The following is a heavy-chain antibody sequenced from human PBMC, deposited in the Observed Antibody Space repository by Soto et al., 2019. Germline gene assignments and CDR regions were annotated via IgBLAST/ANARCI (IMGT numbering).Heavy chain of an antibody. CDR2: IYHMGGT. Sequence: SVTLSLTCTVAGAYLNSDCWSWIRKSPGKGLEWIGYIYHMGGTDYNPSLKSRVTISIDKSKNQFSLNLRSVTAADTAVYFCARFTYKSGFNWFDPWGQGTQVTVSS. CDR3: ARFTYKSGFNWFDP. J-gene: IGHJ5*02. CDR1: GAYLNSDC. V-gene: IGHV4-59*03. D-gene: IGHD5-12*01.